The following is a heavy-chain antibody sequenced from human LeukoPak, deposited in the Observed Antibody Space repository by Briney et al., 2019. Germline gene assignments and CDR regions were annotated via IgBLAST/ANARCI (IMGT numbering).Heavy chain of an antibody. CDR1: GYTFTSYG. J-gene: IGHJ3*02. D-gene: IGHD3-22*01. V-gene: IGHV1-18*01. CDR3: ARAYYYDSSGYYPFVAFDI. Sequence: ASVKVSCKASGYTFTSYGISWVRQAPGHGLEWMGWISAYNGNTNYAQKLQGRVTMTTDTSTSTAYMELRSLRSDDTAVYYCARAYYYDSSGYYPFVAFDIWGQGTMVTVSS. CDR2: ISAYNGNT.